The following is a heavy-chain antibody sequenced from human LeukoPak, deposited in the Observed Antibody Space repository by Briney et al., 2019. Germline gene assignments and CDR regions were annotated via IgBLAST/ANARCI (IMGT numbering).Heavy chain of an antibody. Sequence: GGSLRLSCAASGFTVSSNYMSWVRQAPGKGLEWVSVIYSGGSTYYADSVKGRYTISRDNSKNTLYLQMNSLRAEDTAVYYCARDLSPFSSGWSGFDYWGQGTLVTVSS. J-gene: IGHJ4*02. D-gene: IGHD6-19*01. CDR2: IYSGGST. V-gene: IGHV3-66*01. CDR3: ARDLSPFSSGWSGFDY. CDR1: GFTVSSNY.